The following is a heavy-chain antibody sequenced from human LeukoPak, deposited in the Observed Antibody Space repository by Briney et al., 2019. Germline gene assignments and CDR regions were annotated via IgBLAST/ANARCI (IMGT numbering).Heavy chain of an antibody. CDR1: AFTFSSYW. D-gene: IGHD6-19*01. Sequence: GGTPTLTCTASAFTFSSYWMSWVRQAPGKGLEWVAHIHQDGSEKYYVDSVKARITISRDKAKNSLYLQINSLRAEDTAVYYCARGRRSDSSGPPYFDYWGQGTLVTVSS. CDR2: IHQDGSEK. J-gene: IGHJ4*02. CDR3: ARGRRSDSSGPPYFDY. V-gene: IGHV3-7*01.